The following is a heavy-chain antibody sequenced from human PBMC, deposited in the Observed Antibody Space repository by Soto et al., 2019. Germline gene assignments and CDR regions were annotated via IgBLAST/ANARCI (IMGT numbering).Heavy chain of an antibody. J-gene: IGHJ6*02. CDR3: ARQPTAYGSGSYNNSYYYYYGMDV. D-gene: IGHD3-10*01. Sequence: PSETLCLTCTVSGGSISSCDYYWSWIRQPPGKGLEWIGEINHSGSTNYNPSLKSRVTISVDTSKNQFSLKLSSVTAADTAVYYCARQPTAYGSGSYNNSYYYYYGMDVWGQGTTVTV. CDR2: INHSGST. CDR1: GGSISSCDYY. V-gene: IGHV4-39*01.